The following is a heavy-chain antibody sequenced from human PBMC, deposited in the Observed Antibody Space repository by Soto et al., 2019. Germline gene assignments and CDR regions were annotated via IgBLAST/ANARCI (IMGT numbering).Heavy chain of an antibody. J-gene: IGHJ4*02. CDR1: GGSFSGYY. CDR2: INHSGST. V-gene: IGHV4-34*01. CDR3: ARLDWLSKPGPSNFDY. Sequence: QVQLQQWGAGLLKPSETLSLTCAVYGGSFSGYYWSWIRQPPGKGLEWIGEINHSGSTNYNPSLKSRVTISVDTSKNQFSLKLSSVTAADTAVYYCARLDWLSKPGPSNFDYWGQGTLVTVSS. D-gene: IGHD3-3*01.